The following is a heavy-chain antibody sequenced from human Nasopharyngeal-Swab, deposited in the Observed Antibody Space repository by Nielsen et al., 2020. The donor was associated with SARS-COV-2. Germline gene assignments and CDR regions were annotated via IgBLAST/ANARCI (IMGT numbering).Heavy chain of an antibody. CDR1: GFTFSSLW. Sequence: GESLKISCAASGFTFSSLWMSWVRQVPGKGLEWVADIKPDGSEKFYVDSVKGRFTISRDNAKYSMSLQMNSLRVEDTAVYYCARDWSRAFDVWGQGTMVTVSS. CDR3: ARDWSRAFDV. V-gene: IGHV3-7*01. CDR2: IKPDGSEK. J-gene: IGHJ3*01.